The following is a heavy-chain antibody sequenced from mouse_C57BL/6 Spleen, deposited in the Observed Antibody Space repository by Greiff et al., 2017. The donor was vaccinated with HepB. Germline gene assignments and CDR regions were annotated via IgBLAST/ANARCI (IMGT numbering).Heavy chain of an antibody. D-gene: IGHD1-1*01. CDR1: GYTFTDHI. Sequence: VQLQQSGAELASPGASVTLSCKASGYTFTDHIMNWVKKRPGQGLEWIGDIYPGSGSTNYNEKFKSKATLTVDTSSSTAYMQLSSLTSEDSAVYYCARETTVTDYWGQGTTLTVSS. V-gene: IGHV1-55*01. CDR2: IYPGSGST. J-gene: IGHJ2*01. CDR3: ARETTVTDY.